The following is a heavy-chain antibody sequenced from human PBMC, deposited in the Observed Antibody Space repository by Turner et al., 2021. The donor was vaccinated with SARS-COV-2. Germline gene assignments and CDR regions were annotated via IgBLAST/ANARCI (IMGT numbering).Heavy chain of an antibody. J-gene: IGHJ6*02. D-gene: IGHD3-22*01. V-gene: IGHV1-24*01. CDR2: FDPEDGET. Sequence: QAQLVQSGAEVKKPGASVKVTCKVSGYTLIELSMHWVRQAPGKGLEWMGGFDPEDGETIYAQKFQGRVTMTEDTSTDTAYMELSSLRSEDTAVYYCATAPANYYDSSGSKGFYYYYYGMDVWGQGTTVTVSS. CDR3: ATAPANYYDSSGSKGFYYYYYGMDV. CDR1: GYTLIELS.